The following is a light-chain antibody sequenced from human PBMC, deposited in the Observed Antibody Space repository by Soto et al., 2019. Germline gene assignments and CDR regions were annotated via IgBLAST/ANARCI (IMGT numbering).Light chain of an antibody. Sequence: AIRMTQSPSSLSASTGDRVTITCRASQGISSYLAWYQQKPGKAPKLLIYAASTLQSGVPSRFSGSGSGTDFTLTISCLQSEDFATYYCQQYNFYPMYSFGQGTKLEIK. V-gene: IGKV1-8*01. CDR1: QGISSY. J-gene: IGKJ2*03. CDR3: QQYNFYPMYS. CDR2: AAS.